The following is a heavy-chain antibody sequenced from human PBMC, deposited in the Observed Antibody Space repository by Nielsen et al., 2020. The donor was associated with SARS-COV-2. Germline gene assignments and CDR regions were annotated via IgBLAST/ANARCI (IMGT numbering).Heavy chain of an antibody. CDR1: GFTVSSNY. CDR2: IYSGGST. D-gene: IGHD3-3*02. J-gene: IGHJ4*02. CDR3: AKFGITIF. V-gene: IGHV3-53*05. Sequence: GESLKISCAASGFTVSSNYMSWVRQAPGKGLEWVSVIYSGGSTYYADSVKGRFTISRDNSKNTLYLQMNSLRAEDTAVHYCAKFGITIFWGQGTLVTVSS.